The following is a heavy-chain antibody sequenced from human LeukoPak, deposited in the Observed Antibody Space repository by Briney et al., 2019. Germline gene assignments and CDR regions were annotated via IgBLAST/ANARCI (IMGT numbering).Heavy chain of an antibody. CDR3: AKDLGGYCSSTSCL. CDR1: GFTVSSNY. Sequence: PGGSLRLSCAASGFTVSSNYMSWVRQAPGKGLEWVSVIYSGGSTYYADSVKGRFTISRDNSKNTLYLQMNSLRAEDTAVYYCAKDLGGYCSSTSCLWGQGTLVTVSS. J-gene: IGHJ4*02. V-gene: IGHV3-53*01. D-gene: IGHD2-2*01. CDR2: IYSGGST.